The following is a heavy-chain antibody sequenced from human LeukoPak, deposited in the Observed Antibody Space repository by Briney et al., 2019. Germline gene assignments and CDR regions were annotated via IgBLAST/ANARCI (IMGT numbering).Heavy chain of an antibody. CDR2: IYYSGST. CDR3: ARARSGYTSGGFDY. CDR1: GGSISSYY. J-gene: IGHJ4*02. D-gene: IGHD6-19*01. Sequence: SETLSLTCTVSGGSISSYYWSWIRQPPGKGLEWIGCIYYSGSTNYNPSLKSRVTISVDTSKNQFSLKLSSVTAADTAVYYCARARSGYTSGGFDYWGQGTLVTVSS. V-gene: IGHV4-59*01.